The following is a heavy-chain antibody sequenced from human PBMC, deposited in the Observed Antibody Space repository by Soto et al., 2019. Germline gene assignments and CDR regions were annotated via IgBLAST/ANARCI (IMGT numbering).Heavy chain of an antibody. CDR3: ARDRSVRGIINGPYYFDY. CDR1: GFTFSSYW. D-gene: IGHD3-10*01. J-gene: IGHJ4*02. Sequence: EVQLVESGGGLVQPGGSLRLSCAASGFTFSSYWMSWVRQAPGKGLEWVANIKQDGSEKYYVDSVKGRFTISRDNAKNSLYLQMHSLRAEDTAVYYCARDRSVRGIINGPYYFDYWGQGTLVTVSS. V-gene: IGHV3-7*01. CDR2: IKQDGSEK.